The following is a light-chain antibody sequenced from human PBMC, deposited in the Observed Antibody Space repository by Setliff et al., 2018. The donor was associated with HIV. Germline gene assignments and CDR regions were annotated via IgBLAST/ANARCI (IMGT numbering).Light chain of an antibody. CDR3: QQYNNYLYT. V-gene: IGKV1-5*03. CDR2: KAS. CDR1: QSISSW. Sequence: DIQMTQSPSTLSAPVGDRVTITCRASQSISSWLAWYQQKPGKAPKLLIYKASSLESGVPSRFSGSGSGTEFTLTISSLQPDDFATYYCQQYNNYLYTFGQGTKV. J-gene: IGKJ2*01.